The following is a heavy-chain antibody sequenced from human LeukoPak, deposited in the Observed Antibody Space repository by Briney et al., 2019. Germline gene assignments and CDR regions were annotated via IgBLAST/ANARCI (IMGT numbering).Heavy chain of an antibody. D-gene: IGHD4-17*01. CDR1: GGSFSGYY. CDR3: ARAHGDYMNYFDY. Sequence: SETLSLTCAVYGGSFSGYYWSWIRQPPGKGLEWIGEINHSGSTNYNPSLKSRVTISVDTSKNQFSLKLSSVTAADTAVYYCARAHGDYMNYFDYWGQGTLVTVSS. J-gene: IGHJ4*02. CDR2: INHSGST. V-gene: IGHV4-34*01.